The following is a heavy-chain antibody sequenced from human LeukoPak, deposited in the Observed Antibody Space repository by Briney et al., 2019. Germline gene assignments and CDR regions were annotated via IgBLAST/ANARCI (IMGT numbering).Heavy chain of an antibody. Sequence: SETLSLTCTVSGVSISSSSYYWGWIRQPPGKGREWIGSIYYSGSTYYNPSLKSRVTISVDTFKNQFSLKLSSVTAADTAVYYCARHTIWSGYYTGAFDYWGQGTLVTVSS. CDR2: IYYSGST. CDR1: GVSISSSSYY. D-gene: IGHD3-3*01. J-gene: IGHJ4*02. V-gene: IGHV4-39*01. CDR3: ARHTIWSGYYTGAFDY.